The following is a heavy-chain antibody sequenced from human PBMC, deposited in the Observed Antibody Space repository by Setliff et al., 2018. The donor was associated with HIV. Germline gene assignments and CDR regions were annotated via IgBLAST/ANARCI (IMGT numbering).Heavy chain of an antibody. CDR3: ARARAAAGTQGTFDY. D-gene: IGHD6-13*01. Sequence: SETLSLTCTVSGGSIFSHYWSWIRQPPGKGLEWIGYIYYSGSTNYNPSLKSRVSISVDTSKNQFSLNLRSVTAADTAVYYCARARAAAGTQGTFDYWGQGTLVTVSS. J-gene: IGHJ4*02. CDR1: GGSIFSHY. CDR2: IYYSGST. V-gene: IGHV4-59*11.